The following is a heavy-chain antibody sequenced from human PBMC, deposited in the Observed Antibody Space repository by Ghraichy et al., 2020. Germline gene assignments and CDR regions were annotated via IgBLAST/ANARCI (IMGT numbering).Heavy chain of an antibody. D-gene: IGHD6-13*01. V-gene: IGHV6-1*01. Sequence: SQTLSLTCAISGDSVSSNSAAWNWIRQSPSRGLEWLGRTYYRSKWYNDYAVSVKSRITINPDTSKNQFSLQLNSVTPEDTAVYYCARGGYSSSWYYPSEAGYFDLWGRGTLVTVSS. CDR1: GDSVSSNSAA. CDR2: TYYRSKWYN. CDR3: ARGGYSSSWYYPSEAGYFDL. J-gene: IGHJ2*01.